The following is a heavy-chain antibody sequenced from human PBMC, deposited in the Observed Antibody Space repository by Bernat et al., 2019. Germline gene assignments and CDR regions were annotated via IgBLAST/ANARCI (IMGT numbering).Heavy chain of an antibody. CDR3: ARGVDTAMVARGDLGYFDY. J-gene: IGHJ4*02. V-gene: IGHV3-30-3*01. Sequence: QVQLVESGGGVVQPGRSLRLSCAASGFTFSSYAMHWVRQAPGKGLEWVAVISYDGSNKYYADSVKGRFTISRDNSKNTLYLQMNSLRAEDTAVYYCARGVDTAMVARGDLGYFDYWGQGTLVTVSS. D-gene: IGHD5-18*01. CDR1: GFTFSSYA. CDR2: ISYDGSNK.